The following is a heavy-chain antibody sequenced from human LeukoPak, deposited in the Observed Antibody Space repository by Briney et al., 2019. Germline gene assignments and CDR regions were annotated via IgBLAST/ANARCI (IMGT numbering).Heavy chain of an antibody. Sequence: GGSLRLSCAASGFTFSSYWMHWVRQAPGKGLVWVSRIKRDGSSTTYADSVKRRFTISRDNAKNTLYLQMNSLRAEDTAIYYCARVYHCNSAGCWSYMDVWGKGTTVTVSS. CDR2: IKRDGSST. CDR1: GFTFSSYW. J-gene: IGHJ6*03. D-gene: IGHD2/OR15-2a*01. CDR3: ARVYHCNSAGCWSYMDV. V-gene: IGHV3-74*03.